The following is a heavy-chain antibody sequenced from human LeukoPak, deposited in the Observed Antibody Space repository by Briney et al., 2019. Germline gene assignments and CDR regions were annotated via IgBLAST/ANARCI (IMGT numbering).Heavy chain of an antibody. Sequence: SGGSLRLSCAASGFTFSHHGMNWVRQAPGKGLEWVSGVGPSGARTYYADSVKGRFTVSRDNSKNMVFLQMNSLRAEDTAVYYCAKDYGDESFDPWGQGTLVTVSS. CDR1: GFTFSHHG. CDR2: VGPSGART. J-gene: IGHJ5*02. CDR3: AKDYGDESFDP. V-gene: IGHV3-23*01. D-gene: IGHD4-17*01.